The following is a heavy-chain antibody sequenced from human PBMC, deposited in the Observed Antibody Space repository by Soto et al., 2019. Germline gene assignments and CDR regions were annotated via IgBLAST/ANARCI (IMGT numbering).Heavy chain of an antibody. Sequence: QVQLQESGPGLVKPSETLSLTCTVSGGSISSYYWSWIRQPPGKGLEWIGYIYYSGSTDYDPSLXSXVXIXXDTSKHQFSLKLSSVTAADTAVYYCARRWGTYFDCWGQGTLVTVSS. D-gene: IGHD7-27*01. V-gene: IGHV4-59*01. CDR1: GGSISSYY. CDR3: ARRWGTYFDC. CDR2: IYYSGST. J-gene: IGHJ4*02.